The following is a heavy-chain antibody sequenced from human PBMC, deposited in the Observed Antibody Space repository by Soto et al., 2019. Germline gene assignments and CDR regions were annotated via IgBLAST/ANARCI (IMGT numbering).Heavy chain of an antibody. D-gene: IGHD3-10*01. J-gene: IGHJ4*02. CDR3: ARDSRYYGSGSYDY. V-gene: IGHV4-4*02. CDR2: IYHSGST. CDR1: GGSISSSNW. Sequence: SETLSLTCAVSGGSISSSNWWSWVRQPPGKGLEWIGEIYHSGSTNYNPSLKSRVTISVDKSKNQFSLKLSSVTAADTTVYYCARDSRYYGSGSYDYWGQGPWSPSPQ.